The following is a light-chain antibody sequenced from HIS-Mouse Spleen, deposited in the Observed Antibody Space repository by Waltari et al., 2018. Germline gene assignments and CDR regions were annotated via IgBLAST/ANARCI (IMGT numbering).Light chain of an antibody. J-gene: IGLJ2*01. CDR1: ALPKKY. Sequence: SYELTQPPSVSVSPGQTARITCSGDALPKKYAYWDQQKSGQAPVRVIYEDSKRPPGSPERVSGSSSGTMATLTISGAQVEDEADYYCYSTDSSGNHRVFGGGTKLTVL. CDR2: EDS. V-gene: IGLV3-10*01. CDR3: YSTDSSGNHRV.